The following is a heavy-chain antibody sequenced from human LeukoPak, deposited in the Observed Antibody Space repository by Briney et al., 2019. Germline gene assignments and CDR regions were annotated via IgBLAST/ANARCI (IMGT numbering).Heavy chain of an antibody. J-gene: IGHJ5*02. V-gene: IGHV4-34*01. CDR2: INHSGST. CDR1: GGSISSYY. CDR3: ARARRRFDP. Sequence: SETLSLTCTVSGGSISSYYWSWIRQPPGKELEWIGEINHSGSTNYNPCLKSRVTISVDTSKNQFSLKLSSVTAADTAVYYCARARRRFDPWGQGTLVTVSS.